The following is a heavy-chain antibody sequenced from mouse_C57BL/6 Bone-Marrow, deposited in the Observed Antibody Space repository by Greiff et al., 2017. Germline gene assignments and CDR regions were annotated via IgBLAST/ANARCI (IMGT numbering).Heavy chain of an antibody. V-gene: IGHV1-80*01. CDR3: AIDWDYFDN. Sequence: QVQLQQSGAELVKPGASVKISCKASGYAFSSYWMNWVKQRPGKGLEWIGQIYPGDGENKYNGKIKGKATLTADKSSSTAYMQLHIQTSEDSAVYYWAIDWDYFDNWGQGTTLTVSS. CDR1: GYAFSSYW. J-gene: IGHJ2*01. D-gene: IGHD4-1*01. CDR2: IYPGDGEN.